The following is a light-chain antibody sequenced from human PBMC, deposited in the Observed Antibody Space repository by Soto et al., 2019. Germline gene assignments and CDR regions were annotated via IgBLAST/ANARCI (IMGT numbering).Light chain of an antibody. CDR3: QRYGKERPT. V-gene: IGKV3-11*01. CDR2: DAS. J-gene: IGKJ5*01. CDR1: QSVSSY. Sequence: EIVLTQSPATLSLSPGERATLSCRASQSVSSYLGWYQQKPGQAPRLLIYDASSRATGIPARFSASGSGTDFTLTISDVQPEDFAAYYCQRYGKERPTFGQGTRGEIK.